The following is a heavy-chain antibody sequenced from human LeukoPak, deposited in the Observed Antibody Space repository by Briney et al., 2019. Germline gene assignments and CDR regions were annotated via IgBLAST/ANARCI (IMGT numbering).Heavy chain of an antibody. CDR2: ISYDGSIK. D-gene: IGHD3-3*01. CDR3: ARAVYDFTDV. Sequence: GGSLRLSCAASGFTFSGHAIHWVRQAPGKGLEWVAVISYDGSIKYHADSVKGRFTISRDNAKNTLYMQMNSLRGEDTAVYYCARAVYDFTDVWGKGTTVTVSS. V-gene: IGHV3-30*07. J-gene: IGHJ6*04. CDR1: GFTFSGHA.